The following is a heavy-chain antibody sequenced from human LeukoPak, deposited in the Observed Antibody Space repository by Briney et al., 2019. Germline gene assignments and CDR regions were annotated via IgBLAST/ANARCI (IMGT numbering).Heavy chain of an antibody. CDR2: IDPSDSYT. CDR1: GYSFTSYW. V-gene: IGHV5-10-1*01. Sequence: GESLKISCKGSGYSFTSYWISWVRQTPGKGLEWMGRIDPSDSYTNYSPSFQGHVTISADKSISTAYLQWSSLKASDTAMYYCATYYYDSSGYQPGGYFDYWGQGTLVTVSS. J-gene: IGHJ4*02. D-gene: IGHD3-22*01. CDR3: ATYYYDSSGYQPGGYFDY.